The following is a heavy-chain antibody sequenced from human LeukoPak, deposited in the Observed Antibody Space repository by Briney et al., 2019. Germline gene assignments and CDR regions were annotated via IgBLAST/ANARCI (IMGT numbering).Heavy chain of an antibody. D-gene: IGHD3-10*01. CDR1: GYTFPSFG. Sequence: ASVKVSCKASGYTFPSFGISWMRQAPGQGLEWMGWINPNSGGTNYAQKFQGRVTMTRNTSISTAYMELSSLRSEDTAVYYCARAGGFGELLLGWGQGTLVTVSS. CDR2: INPNSGGT. CDR3: ARAGGFGELLLG. J-gene: IGHJ4*02. V-gene: IGHV1-8*01.